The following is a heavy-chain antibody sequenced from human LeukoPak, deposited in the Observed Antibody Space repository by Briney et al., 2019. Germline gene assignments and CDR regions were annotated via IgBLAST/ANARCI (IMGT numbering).Heavy chain of an antibody. J-gene: IGHJ3*02. D-gene: IGHD3-10*01. CDR3: ARSDYHNSGSHTVFDAFDI. V-gene: IGHV4-59*01. CDR1: GGSISRYY. CDR2: IDDRGNT. Sequence: SETLSLTCTVSGGSISRYYWSWIRRPPGKGLEWIGYIDDRGNTNYNPSLKSQVTISVDKSKNQFSLKLSFVTAADTAMYYCARSDYHNSGSHTVFDAFDIWGQGTRFNVSS.